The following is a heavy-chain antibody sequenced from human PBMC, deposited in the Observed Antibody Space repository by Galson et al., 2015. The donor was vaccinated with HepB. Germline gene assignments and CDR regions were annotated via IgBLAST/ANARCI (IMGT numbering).Heavy chain of an antibody. J-gene: IGHJ2*01. D-gene: IGHD2-21*01. V-gene: IGHV1-69*13. CDR2: IIPIFGTA. Sequence: SVKVSCKASGGTFSSYAISWVRQAPGQGLEWMGGIIPIFGTANYAQKFQGRVTITADESTSTAYMELSSLRSEDTAVYYCAREGAYCGGDCYSSAYWYFDLWGRGTLVTVSS. CDR3: AREGAYCGGDCYSSAYWYFDL. CDR1: GGTFSSYA.